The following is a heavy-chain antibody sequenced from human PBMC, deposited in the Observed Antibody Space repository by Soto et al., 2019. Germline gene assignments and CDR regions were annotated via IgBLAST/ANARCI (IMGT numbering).Heavy chain of an antibody. J-gene: IGHJ4*02. V-gene: IGHV4-30-2*01. CDR3: ARAGGLGAVAVDY. D-gene: IGHD6-19*01. Sequence: QLQLQESGSGLVKPSQTLSLTCAVSGGSISSGGYSWSWIRQPPGKGLEWIGYIYHSGRTYYNPSLQRRDPISVYRSKNQFSRKLSSVTAADTAVYYCARAGGLGAVAVDYWGQGTLVTVSS. CDR1: GGSISSGGYS. CDR2: IYHSGRT.